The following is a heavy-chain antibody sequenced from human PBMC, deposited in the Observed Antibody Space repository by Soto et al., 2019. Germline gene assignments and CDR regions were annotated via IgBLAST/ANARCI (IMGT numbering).Heavy chain of an antibody. J-gene: IGHJ5*02. V-gene: IGHV4-59*08. CDR1: GGSISSYY. D-gene: IGHD3-10*01. CDR2: IYYSGST. CDR3: ARLSVPDFGELWP. Sequence: SETLSLTCTVSGGSISSYYWSWIRQPPGKGLEWIGYIYYSGSTNYNPSLKSRLTISVDTSKNQFSLKLSSVTAADTAVYYCARLSVPDFGELWPWGQGTLVTVSS.